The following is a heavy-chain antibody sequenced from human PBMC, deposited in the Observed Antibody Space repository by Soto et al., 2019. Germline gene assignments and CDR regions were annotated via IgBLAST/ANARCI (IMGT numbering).Heavy chain of an antibody. CDR3: AKANTGPFRPFEY. V-gene: IGHV3-23*01. J-gene: IGHJ4*02. CDR2: VSDDGGTT. D-gene: IGHD2-8*02. Sequence: EAQLLESGGGLVQPGESLRLSCAASGFTFSNYAMSWVRQAPGKGLEWVSVVSDDGGTTFYADSVRARFTITRDNSKNPGDLPMTSIRVEDTAVYFSAKANTGPFRPFEYWGQGTLVTVSS. CDR1: GFTFSNYA.